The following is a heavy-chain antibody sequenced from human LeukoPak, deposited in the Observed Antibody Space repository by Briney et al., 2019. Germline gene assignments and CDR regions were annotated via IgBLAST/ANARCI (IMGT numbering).Heavy chain of an antibody. D-gene: IGHD2-2*01. J-gene: IGHJ6*02. CDR3: TTTDIVVVPAASYYYYGMDV. CDR2: IKSKTDGGTT. V-gene: IGHV3-15*07. CDR1: GFTFSNAW. Sequence: GGSLRLSCAAYGFTFSNAWMNWVRQAPGKGLEWVGRIKSKTDGGTTDYAAPVKGRFTISRDDSKNTLYLQMNSLKTEDTAVYYCTTTDIVVVPAASYYYYGMDVWGQGTTVTVSS.